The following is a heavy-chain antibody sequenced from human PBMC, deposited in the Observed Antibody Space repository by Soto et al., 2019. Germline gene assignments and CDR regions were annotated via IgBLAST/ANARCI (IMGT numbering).Heavy chain of an antibody. CDR3: ARTNRFHY. Sequence: GGSLRLSCAASGFTLSSYWMSWVRRAPGKGLEWVAGIKYDGSMQYYVDSVKGRFTISGDNAKNSLFLQLNSLRVEDTAVYFCARTNRFHYWGQGTLVTVSS. J-gene: IGHJ4*02. CDR2: IKYDGSMQ. V-gene: IGHV3-7*05. CDR1: GFTLSSYW.